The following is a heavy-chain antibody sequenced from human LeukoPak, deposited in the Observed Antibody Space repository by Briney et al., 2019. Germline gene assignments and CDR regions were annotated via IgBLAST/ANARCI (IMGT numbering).Heavy chain of an antibody. CDR2: IYSSGST. CDR3: ARGYNWASPTRNFYYMDV. Sequence: PSETLSLTCTVSGGSISSYYWSWIRQPAGKGLEWIGRIYSSGSTNYNPSLKSRVTMSVDTSQNQFTLKVSSVTAADTAVYYCARGYNWASPTRNFYYMDVWGKGTTVTVSS. CDR1: GGSISSYY. D-gene: IGHD1-20*01. V-gene: IGHV4-4*07. J-gene: IGHJ6*03.